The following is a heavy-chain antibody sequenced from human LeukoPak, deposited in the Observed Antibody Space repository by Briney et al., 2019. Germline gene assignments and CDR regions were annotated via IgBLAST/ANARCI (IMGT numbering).Heavy chain of an antibody. CDR3: AKSLSGVVMTSYFDY. CDR1: GFTFSSYG. CDR2: IRYDGSNK. J-gene: IGHJ4*02. D-gene: IGHD3-3*01. V-gene: IGHV3-30*02. Sequence: PGGSLRLSCAASGFTFSSYGMHWVRQAPGKGLKWVAFIRYDGSNKYYADSVKGRFTISRDNSKNTLYLQMNSLRAEDTAVYYCAKSLSGVVMTSYFDYWGQGTLVTVSS.